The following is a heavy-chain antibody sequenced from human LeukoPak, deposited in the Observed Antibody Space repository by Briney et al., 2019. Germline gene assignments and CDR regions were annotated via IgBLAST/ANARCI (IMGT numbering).Heavy chain of an antibody. D-gene: IGHD6-6*01. Sequence: GESLKISCKGSGYSFTNYWIGWVRQMPGKGLEWMGMIYPGDSGTRYSPSFQGQVIVSADNSISTAYLQWSSLKASDTAIYYCARRYYSSSYYLDYWGQGTLVTVSS. CDR1: GYSFTNYW. V-gene: IGHV5-51*01. CDR3: ARRYYSSSYYLDY. J-gene: IGHJ4*02. CDR2: IYPGDSGT.